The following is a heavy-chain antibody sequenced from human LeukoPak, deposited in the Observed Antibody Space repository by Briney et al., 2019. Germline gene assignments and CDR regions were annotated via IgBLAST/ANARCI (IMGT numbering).Heavy chain of an antibody. D-gene: IGHD6-19*01. CDR3: ARDSGIAVAGRDRVQAFDI. J-gene: IGHJ3*02. CDR1: GDSISSSTYY. CDR2: IYRSGTT. Sequence: PSETLSLTCNVSGDSISSSTYYWGWIRQPPGKGLEWIANIYRSGTTYYNPSLKSRATISVDTSSNQFSLKLTSVTAADTAVYYCARDSGIAVAGRDRVQAFDIWGQGTMVTVSS. V-gene: IGHV4-39*02.